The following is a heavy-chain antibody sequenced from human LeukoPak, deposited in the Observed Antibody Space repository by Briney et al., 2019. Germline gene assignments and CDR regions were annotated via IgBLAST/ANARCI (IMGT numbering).Heavy chain of an antibody. Sequence: SETLSLTCTVSGGSISSYYWSWIRQPPGRGLEWIGYIYYSGSTNYNPSLKSRVTISVDTSKNQFSLKLSSVTAADTAVYYCARGDSGYDSPFDIWGQGTMVTVSS. J-gene: IGHJ3*02. CDR2: IYYSGST. D-gene: IGHD5-12*01. V-gene: IGHV4-59*08. CDR1: GGSISSYY. CDR3: ARGDSGYDSPFDI.